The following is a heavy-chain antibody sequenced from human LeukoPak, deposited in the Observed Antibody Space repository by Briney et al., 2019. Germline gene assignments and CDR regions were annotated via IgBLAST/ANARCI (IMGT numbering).Heavy chain of an antibody. V-gene: IGHV3-7*01. CDR3: ARDGLGYCSGGSCYPPYYYYYYMDV. CDR2: IKQDGSEK. Sequence: GGSLRLSCAASGFTFSSYWMSWVRQAPGKGLEWVANIKQDGSEKYYVDSVKGRFTNSRDNAKNSLYLQMNSLRAEDTAVYYCARDGLGYCSGGSCYPPYYYYYYMDVWGKGATVTISS. D-gene: IGHD2-15*01. J-gene: IGHJ6*03. CDR1: GFTFSSYW.